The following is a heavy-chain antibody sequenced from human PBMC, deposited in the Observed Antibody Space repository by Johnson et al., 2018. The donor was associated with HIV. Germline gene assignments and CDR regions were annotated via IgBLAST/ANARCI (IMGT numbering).Heavy chain of an antibody. D-gene: IGHD5-18*01. CDR2: ITWNGGST. J-gene: IGHJ3*02. CDR3: ARVVGYKYGSAGDNDAFDI. V-gene: IGHV3-20*04. CDR1: GFTFDDYG. Sequence: VQLVESGGGVVRPGGSLRLSCAASGFTFDDYGMSWVRQAPGKGLAWVSGITWNGGSTGYADSVKGRFTISRDNAKNSLYLQMNSRRAEDTALYYCARVVGYKYGSAGDNDAFDIWGQGTMVTVSS.